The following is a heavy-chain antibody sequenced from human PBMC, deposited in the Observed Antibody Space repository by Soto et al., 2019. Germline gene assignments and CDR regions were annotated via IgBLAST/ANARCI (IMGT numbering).Heavy chain of an antibody. CDR1: EGTFNSYT. Sequence: QVQLVQSGAEVKKPGSSVKVSCTASEGTFNSYTISWVRQAPGQGLEWMGRVVPILGMADFARKFQGRVMITTDKSTSTAYMVMSRLRSDDTAVYYFAPKYCSGSTHFDYWGQGTLVTVSS. CDR2: VVPILGMA. D-gene: IGHD3-10*01. CDR3: APKYCSGSTHFDY. V-gene: IGHV1-69*02. J-gene: IGHJ4*02.